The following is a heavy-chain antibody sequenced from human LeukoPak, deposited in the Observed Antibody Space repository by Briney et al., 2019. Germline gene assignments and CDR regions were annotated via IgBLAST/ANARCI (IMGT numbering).Heavy chain of an antibody. CDR1: GFTVNSNY. J-gene: IGHJ4*02. V-gene: IGHV3-21*01. Sequence: PGGSLRLSCVASGFTVNSNYMSWVRQAPGKGLEWVSSISSSSSSYIYYADSVKGRFTISRDNAKNSLYLQMNSLRAEDTAVYYCARDSVFGVVINLFDYWGQGTLVTVSS. CDR2: ISSSSSSYI. CDR3: ARDSVFGVVINLFDY. D-gene: IGHD3-3*01.